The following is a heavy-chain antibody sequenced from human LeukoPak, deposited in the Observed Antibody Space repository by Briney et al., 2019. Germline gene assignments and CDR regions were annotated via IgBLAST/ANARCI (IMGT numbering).Heavy chain of an antibody. D-gene: IGHD6-19*01. Sequence: GGSLRLSCAASGFPLRSYGMSWVRQAPGKGLEWVSGISGSGGSTYYADSVKGRFTISRDNSKNTLYLQMNSLRAEDTGVYYCAKDLSSGSRRAYWGQGTLVTVSS. J-gene: IGHJ4*02. CDR1: GFPLRSYG. CDR3: AKDLSSGSRRAY. CDR2: ISGSGGST. V-gene: IGHV3-23*01.